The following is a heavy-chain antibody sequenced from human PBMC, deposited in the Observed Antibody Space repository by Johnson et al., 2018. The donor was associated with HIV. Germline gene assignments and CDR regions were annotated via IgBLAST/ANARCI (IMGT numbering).Heavy chain of an antibody. V-gene: IGHV3-7*01. CDR1: GLTFSSYG. Sequence: VQLVESGGGVVQPGGSLRLSCAAPGLTFSSYGMHWVRQAPGKGLEWVANIKEDGSEKYYVDSVKGRLTISRDNAKNSLYLQMNSLRAEDTAVYYCASGVVTLSFDIWGQWTMVTVSS. J-gene: IGHJ3*02. CDR2: IKEDGSEK. D-gene: IGHD3-3*01. CDR3: ASGVVTLSFDI.